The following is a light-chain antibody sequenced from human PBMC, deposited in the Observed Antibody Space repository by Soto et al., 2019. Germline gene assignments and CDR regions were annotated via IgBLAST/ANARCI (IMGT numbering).Light chain of an antibody. J-gene: IGKJ4*01. CDR3: QQYNTWPPLT. V-gene: IGKV3-15*01. Sequence: EIVMTQSPATLSVSPGERATLSCRASQSVSSNLAWYQQKPGQAPRLLIFGASNRAPAIPGRFTGSGSGTEFTLTISSLQSEDFAVYYCQQYNTWPPLTFGGGTKVEIK. CDR2: GAS. CDR1: QSVSSN.